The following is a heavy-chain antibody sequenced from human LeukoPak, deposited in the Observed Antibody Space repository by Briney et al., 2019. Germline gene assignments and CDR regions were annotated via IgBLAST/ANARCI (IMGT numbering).Heavy chain of an antibody. Sequence: PGGSLRLSCAASGFTFSSYGMHWVRQAPGKGLEWVAVIWYDGSNKYYADSVKGRFTISRDNSKNTLYLQMNSLRAEDTAIYYCAKVTAVASKGRNYFDYWGQGTLVTVSS. CDR2: IWYDGSNK. V-gene: IGHV3-33*06. CDR3: AKVTAVASKGRNYFDY. CDR1: GFTFSSYG. D-gene: IGHD6-19*01. J-gene: IGHJ4*02.